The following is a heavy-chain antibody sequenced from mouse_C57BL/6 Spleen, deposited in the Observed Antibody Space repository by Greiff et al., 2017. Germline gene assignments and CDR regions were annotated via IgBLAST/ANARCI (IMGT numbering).Heavy chain of an antibody. Sequence: QVQLQQPGAELVKPGASVKLSCKASGYTFTSYWMHWVKQRPGQGLEWIGMIHPNSGSTNYNEKFKSKATLTVEKSSSTAYMQLSSLTSEDSAVYYCARSGGEAMDYWGQGTSVTVSS. V-gene: IGHV1-64*01. CDR2: IHPNSGST. D-gene: IGHD3-1*01. J-gene: IGHJ4*01. CDR3: ARSGGEAMDY. CDR1: GYTFTSYW.